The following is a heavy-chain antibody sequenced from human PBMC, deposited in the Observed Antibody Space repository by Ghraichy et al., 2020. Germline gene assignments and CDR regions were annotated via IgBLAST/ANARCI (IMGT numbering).Heavy chain of an antibody. J-gene: IGHJ5*02. Sequence: SGPTLVKPTETLTLTCTVSGFSLSNARMGVSWIRQPPGKALEWLAHIFSNDEKSYSTSLKSRLTISKDTSKSQVVLTMTNMDPVDTATYYCARIGYYDYVWGSYRSLTGFDPWGQGTLVTVSS. CDR2: IFSNDEK. CDR3: ARIGYYDYVWGSYRSLTGFDP. V-gene: IGHV2-26*01. CDR1: GFSLSNARMG. D-gene: IGHD3-16*02.